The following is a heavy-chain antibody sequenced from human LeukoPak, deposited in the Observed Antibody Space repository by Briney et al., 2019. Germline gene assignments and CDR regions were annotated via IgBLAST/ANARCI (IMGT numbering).Heavy chain of an antibody. CDR2: INPSGGTT. Sequence: ASVKVSCKASGYTFTSYYIHWVRQAPGQGLEWMGIINPSGGTTSYAQKFQGRVTMTRDTSTSTVYMELSSLKSEDTAVYYCARSSRNLYGMDVWGQGTTVTVSS. CDR3: ARSSRNLYGMDV. D-gene: IGHD6-13*01. J-gene: IGHJ6*02. V-gene: IGHV1-46*01. CDR1: GYTFTSYY.